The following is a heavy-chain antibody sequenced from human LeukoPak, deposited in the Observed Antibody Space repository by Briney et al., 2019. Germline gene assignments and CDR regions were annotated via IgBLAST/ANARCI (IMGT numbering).Heavy chain of an antibody. D-gene: IGHD3-10*01. V-gene: IGHV1-2*02. CDR1: GYTFTGYY. J-gene: IGHJ6*03. Sequence: ASVKVSCKASGYTFTGYYMHWVRQAPGQGLEWMGWINPNSGGTNYAQKLQGRVTMTTDTSTSTAYMELRSLRSDDTAVYYCAREFGTMVRGVIFGYYYYYMDVWGKGTTVTVSS. CDR3: AREFGTMVRGVIFGYYYYYMDV. CDR2: INPNSGGT.